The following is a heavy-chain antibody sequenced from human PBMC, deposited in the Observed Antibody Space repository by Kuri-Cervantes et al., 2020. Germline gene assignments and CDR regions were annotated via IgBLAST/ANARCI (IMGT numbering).Heavy chain of an antibody. J-gene: IGHJ4*02. CDR2: INSDGSST. CDR1: GFTFSSYW. V-gene: IGHV3-74*01. Sequence: LSLTCAASGFTFSSYWMHWVRQAPGKGLVWVSRINSDGSSTSYADSVKGRFTISRDNAKNTLYLQMNSLRAEDTAVYYCAKAGGWYSSFFDYWGQGTLVTVSS. CDR3: AKAGGWYSSFFDY. D-gene: IGHD6-19*01.